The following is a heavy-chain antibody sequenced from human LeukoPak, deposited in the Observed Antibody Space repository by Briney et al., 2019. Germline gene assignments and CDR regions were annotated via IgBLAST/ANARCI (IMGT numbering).Heavy chain of an antibody. CDR1: GFTFSNSW. D-gene: IGHD6-13*01. Sequence: PGGSLRLSCAASGFTFSNSWMHWVRQAPGRGLEWVARINSDGGNTAYADSVKGRFTISRDNAKNTLFLQMNSLRVEDTAEYYCTRAYQQHLINWFDPWGQGTLVTVSS. CDR2: INSDGGNT. J-gene: IGHJ5*02. V-gene: IGHV3-74*03. CDR3: TRAYQQHLINWFDP.